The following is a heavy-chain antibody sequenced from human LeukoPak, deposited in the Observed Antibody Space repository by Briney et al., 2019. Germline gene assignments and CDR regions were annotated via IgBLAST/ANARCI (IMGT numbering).Heavy chain of an antibody. Sequence: NPSETLSLTCAVYGGSFSGYYWGWIRQPPGKGLEWIGSIYYSGSTYYNPSLKSRVTMSVDTSKNQFSLKLSSVTAADTAVYYCARLPAVPAATALHYYYMDVWGKGTTVTISS. V-gene: IGHV4-39*01. CDR1: GGSFSGYY. D-gene: IGHD2-2*01. CDR2: IYYSGST. J-gene: IGHJ6*03. CDR3: ARLPAVPAATALHYYYMDV.